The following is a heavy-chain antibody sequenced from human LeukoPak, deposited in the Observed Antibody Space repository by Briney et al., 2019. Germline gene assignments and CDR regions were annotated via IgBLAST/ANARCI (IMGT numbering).Heavy chain of an antibody. J-gene: IGHJ1*01. V-gene: IGHV1-8*01. D-gene: IGHD3-3*01. CDR2: MNPNSGNT. Sequence: ASVKVSCKASGYTFTSYDINWVRQATGQGLEWMGWMNPNSGNTGYAQKFQGRVTMTRNTSISTAYMELSSLRSEDTAVYYCARHYDFWSGYRNGYFQHWGQGTLVTVSS. CDR1: GYTFTSYD. CDR3: ARHYDFWSGYRNGYFQH.